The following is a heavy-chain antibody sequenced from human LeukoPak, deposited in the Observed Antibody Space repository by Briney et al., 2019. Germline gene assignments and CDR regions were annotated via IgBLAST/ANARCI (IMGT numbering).Heavy chain of an antibody. CDR1: GFSFSDYR. Sequence: GGSLRLSCVASGFSFSDYRMHWVRQAPGKGLVWVSRIYIDGVGTAYADFVKGRLIISRDNAKNTLYLQMNSLTSEGTAVYYCVTARGRFWGKGTTVTVSS. V-gene: IGHV3-74*01. CDR2: IYIDGVGT. J-gene: IGHJ6*01. CDR3: VTARGRF. D-gene: IGHD3-10*01.